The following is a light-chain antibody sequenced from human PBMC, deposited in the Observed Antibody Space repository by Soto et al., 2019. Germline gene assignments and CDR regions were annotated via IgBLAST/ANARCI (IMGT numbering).Light chain of an antibody. Sequence: EIVLTQSPATLSLSPGERATLSCRASQSVSSYLAWYQQKPGQAPRLLIYDASNRATGIPAKFSGSGSGTDFTRAISCLEPEDFAVYYCQPRSNWPSFGGGTKVELK. V-gene: IGKV3-11*01. CDR2: DAS. J-gene: IGKJ4*01. CDR3: QPRSNWPS. CDR1: QSVSSY.